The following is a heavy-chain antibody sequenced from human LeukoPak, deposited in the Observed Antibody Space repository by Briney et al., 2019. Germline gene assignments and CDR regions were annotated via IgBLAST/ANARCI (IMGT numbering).Heavy chain of an antibody. V-gene: IGHV3-23*01. CDR3: ARDSPYYYGSGSYLDY. D-gene: IGHD3-10*01. CDR2: ISGSGGST. J-gene: IGHJ4*02. CDR1: GFTFSSYA. Sequence: GGSLRLSCAASGFTFSSYAMSWVRQAPGKGLEWVSAISGSGGSTYYADSVKGRFTISRDNAKNSLYLQMNSLRAEDTAVYYCARDSPYYYGSGSYLDYWGQGTLVTVSS.